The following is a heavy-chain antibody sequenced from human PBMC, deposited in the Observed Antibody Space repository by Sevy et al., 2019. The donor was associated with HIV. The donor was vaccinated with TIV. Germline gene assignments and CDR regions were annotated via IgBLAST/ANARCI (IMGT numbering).Heavy chain of an antibody. J-gene: IGHJ5*02. V-gene: IGHV3-15*01. CDR2: IKSKTDGGTA. D-gene: IGHD3-9*01. Sequence: GGSLRLSCAASGFTFSTAWMNWVRQAPGKGLEWVGRIKSKTDGGTADYPAPVKGRTTISRDDSKNTLYLQMNRLKTEDIAVYYCTTANVWDGDWYLFSWGQGTLDTVSS. CDR1: GFTFSTAW. CDR3: TTANVWDGDWYLFS.